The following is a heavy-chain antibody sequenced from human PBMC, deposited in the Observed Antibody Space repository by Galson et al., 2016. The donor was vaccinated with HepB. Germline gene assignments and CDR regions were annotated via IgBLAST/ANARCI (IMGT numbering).Heavy chain of an antibody. CDR2: IKEGGSKE. V-gene: IGHV3-7*03. CDR3: ARDRTDHGSGTYGHDS. D-gene: IGHD3-16*01. J-gene: IGHJ4*02. Sequence: SLRLSCAASGFSFSSSWMSWVRQAPGKGLEWVANIKEGGSKEYYVESVKGRFTVSRDNAKNSLYLQMNNLRAEDTAMYYCARDRTDHGSGTYGHDSWGQGTLVTVSS. CDR1: GFSFSSSW.